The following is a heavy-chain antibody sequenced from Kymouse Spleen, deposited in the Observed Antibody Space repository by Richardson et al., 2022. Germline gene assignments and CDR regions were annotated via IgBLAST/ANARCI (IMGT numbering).Heavy chain of an antibody. CDR3: ARGLWFGESYYYGMDV. D-gene: IGHD3-10*01. CDR2: INHSGST. CDR1: GGSFSGYY. Sequence: QVQLQQWGAGLLKPSETLSLTCAVYGGSFSGYYWSWIRQPPGKGLEWIGEINHSGSTNYNPSLKSRVTISVDTSKNQFSLKLSSVTAADTAVYYCARGLWFGESYYYGMDVWGQGTTVTVSS. V-gene: IGHV4-34*01. J-gene: IGHJ6*02.